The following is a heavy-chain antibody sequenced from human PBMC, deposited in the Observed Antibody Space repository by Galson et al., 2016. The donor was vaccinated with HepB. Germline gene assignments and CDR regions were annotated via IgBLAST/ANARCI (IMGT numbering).Heavy chain of an antibody. V-gene: IGHV2-5*02. D-gene: IGHD3-10*01. Sequence: PALVKPTQTLTLTCTFSGFSLSTSGVGVGWIRQPPGKALEWLALIYWDGDKRYSASLKTRLTISKDTSSNQVVLTMTNMDVVDTATYYCAHRIYDEDNSYYPSSDYWGQGTLVTVSS. J-gene: IGHJ4*02. CDR1: GFSLSTSGVG. CDR2: IYWDGDK. CDR3: AHRIYDEDNSYYPSSDY.